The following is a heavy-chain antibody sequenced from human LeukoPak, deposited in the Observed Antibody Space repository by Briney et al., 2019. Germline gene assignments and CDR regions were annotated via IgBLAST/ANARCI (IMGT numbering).Heavy chain of an antibody. CDR3: ARDKDYESSGYFNY. Sequence: PSETLSLTCTVSGGSISSSSYYWGWVRQPPGKGLEFVGSIYYSGGTYYNPSLKSRVTICVDTSKNQFSLKLSSVTAADTAVYYCARDKDYESSGYFNYWGQGTLVTVSS. J-gene: IGHJ4*02. V-gene: IGHV4-39*01. CDR2: IYYSGGT. CDR1: GGSISSSSYY. D-gene: IGHD3-22*01.